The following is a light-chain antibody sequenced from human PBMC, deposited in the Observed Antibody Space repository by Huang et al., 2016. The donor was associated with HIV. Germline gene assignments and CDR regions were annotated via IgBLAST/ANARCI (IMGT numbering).Light chain of an antibody. V-gene: IGKV4-1*01. Sequence: DIIMSQSPESLTVSLGERATLNCRSSQSVYASSTSTDYMAGFQQKPGQPPKLLRFWASSREVGVPDRFSGSGSGTHFTLTIANLQPEDAAIYYCQQYYSLPQTFGQGTRV. CDR2: WAS. CDR1: QSVYASSTSTDY. CDR3: QQYYSLPQT. J-gene: IGKJ1*01.